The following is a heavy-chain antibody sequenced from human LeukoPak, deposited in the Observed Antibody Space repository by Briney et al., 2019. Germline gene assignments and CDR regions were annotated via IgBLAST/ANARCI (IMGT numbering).Heavy chain of an antibody. CDR1: GYSFTSYW. D-gene: IGHD3-22*01. CDR3: ARRGYYYDSSGYYGYYYYMDV. Sequence: GESLKISCRGSGYSFTSYWIGWVRQMPGKGLEWMGIIYPGDSDTRYSPSFQGQVTISADKSISTAYLQWSSLKASDTAMYYCARRGYYYDSSGYYGYYYYMDVWGKGTTVTVSS. CDR2: IYPGDSDT. J-gene: IGHJ6*03. V-gene: IGHV5-51*01.